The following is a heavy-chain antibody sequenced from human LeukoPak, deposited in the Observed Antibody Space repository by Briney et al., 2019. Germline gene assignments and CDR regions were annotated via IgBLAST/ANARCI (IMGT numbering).Heavy chain of an antibody. J-gene: IGHJ5*02. CDR3: TRQSHDFWSGYAVDP. V-gene: IGHV3-73*01. CDR1: GFTFSGSA. Sequence: GGSLRLSCAASGFTFSGSAMHWVRQASGKGLEWVGRIRSKANSYATAYAASVKGRFTISRDDSKNTAYLQMNSLKTEDTAVYYCTRQSHDFWSGYAVDPWGQGTLVTVSS. CDR2: IRSKANSYAT. D-gene: IGHD3-3*01.